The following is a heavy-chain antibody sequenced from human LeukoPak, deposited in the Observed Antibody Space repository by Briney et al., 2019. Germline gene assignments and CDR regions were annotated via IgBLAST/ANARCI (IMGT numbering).Heavy chain of an antibody. D-gene: IGHD3-9*01. V-gene: IGHV4-59*01. J-gene: IGHJ5*02. Sequence: SETLSLTCTVSGGTISSYYWSWLRQPPGKGLEWIGYIYYSGSTNYNPSLKSRVTISVDTSKNQFSLKLSSVTAADTAVYYCARGTYILRYFDWVNWFDPWGQGTLVTVSS. CDR2: IYYSGST. CDR3: ARGTYILRYFDWVNWFDP. CDR1: GGTISSYY.